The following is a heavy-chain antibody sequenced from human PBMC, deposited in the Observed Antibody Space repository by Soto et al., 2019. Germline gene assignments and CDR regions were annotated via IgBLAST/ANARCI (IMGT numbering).Heavy chain of an antibody. V-gene: IGHV3-7*03. CDR1: GFTCSSYW. D-gene: IGHD5-18*01. J-gene: IGHJ6*02. Sequence: EVQLVESGGGLVQPGGSLRLSCAASGFTCSSYWMSWVRQAPGKGLEWVANIKQDGSEKYYVDSVKGRFTISRDNAKNSLYLQMNSLRAEDTAVYYCARVQDTAMEPAYYYGMDVWGQGTTVTVSS. CDR2: IKQDGSEK. CDR3: ARVQDTAMEPAYYYGMDV.